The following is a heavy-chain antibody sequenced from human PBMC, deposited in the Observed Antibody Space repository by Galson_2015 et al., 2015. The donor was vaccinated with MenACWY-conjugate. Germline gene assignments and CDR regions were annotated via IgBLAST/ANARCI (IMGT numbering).Heavy chain of an antibody. J-gene: IGHJ4*02. CDR1: GGTFSSYA. D-gene: IGHD3-22*01. V-gene: IGHV1-69*04. Sequence: SVKVSCKASGGTFSSYAISWVRQAPGQGLEWMGRIIPILGIANYAQKFQGRVTITADKSTSTAYMELSSLRSEDTAVYYCARAHYDSSGYLFDYWGQGTLVTVSS. CDR2: IIPILGIA. CDR3: ARAHYDSSGYLFDY.